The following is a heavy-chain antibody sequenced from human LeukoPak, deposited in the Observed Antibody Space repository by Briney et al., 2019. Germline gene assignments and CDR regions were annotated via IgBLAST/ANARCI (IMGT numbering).Heavy chain of an antibody. Sequence: SGTLSLTCTVSGGSISSYYWSWIRQPPGKGLEWIGYIYYSGSTNYNPSLKSRVTISVDTSKNQFSLKLSSVTAADTAVYYCARLDIAVAGKGDWFDPWGQGTLVTVSS. J-gene: IGHJ5*02. D-gene: IGHD6-19*01. CDR1: GGSISSYY. CDR3: ARLDIAVAGKGDWFDP. V-gene: IGHV4-59*08. CDR2: IYYSGST.